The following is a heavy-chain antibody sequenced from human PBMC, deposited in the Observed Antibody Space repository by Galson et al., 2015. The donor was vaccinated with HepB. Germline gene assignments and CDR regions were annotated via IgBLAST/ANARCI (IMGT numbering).Heavy chain of an antibody. CDR1: GYSLTSYW. J-gene: IGHJ4*02. CDR2: IDPSDSYI. D-gene: IGHD6-19*01. Sequence: SGAEVKKPGESLRISCKGSGYSLTSYWISWVRQMPGKGLEWMGRIDPSDSYINYSPSFQGHVTISADKSISTAYLQWSSLKASDTAMYYCARGSSGWYYFDYWGQGTLVTVSS. V-gene: IGHV5-10-1*01. CDR3: ARGSSGWYYFDY.